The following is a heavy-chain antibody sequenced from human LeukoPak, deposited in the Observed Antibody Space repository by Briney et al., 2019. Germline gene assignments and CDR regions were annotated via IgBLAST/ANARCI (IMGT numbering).Heavy chain of an antibody. CDR1: GGSISSGGYY. D-gene: IGHD3-22*01. V-gene: IGHV4-31*03. Sequence: SETPSLTCTVSGGSISSGGYYWSWIRQHPGKGLEWIGYMYYSGSTYFNPSLKSRVTISVDTSKNQFSLKLSSVTAADTAVYYCARAGNRSGYFRWGQGTLVTVSS. J-gene: IGHJ4*02. CDR3: ARAGNRSGYFR. CDR2: MYYSGST.